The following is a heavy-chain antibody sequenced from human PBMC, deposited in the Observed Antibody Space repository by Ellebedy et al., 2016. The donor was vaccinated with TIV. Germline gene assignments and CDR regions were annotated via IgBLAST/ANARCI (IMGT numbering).Heavy chain of an antibody. CDR1: GFILSAYG. CDR2: TWYDGSNQ. J-gene: IGHJ6*02. D-gene: IGHD5-24*01. V-gene: IGHV3-33*01. Sequence: PGGSLRLSCAASGFILSAYGMHWVRQAPGKGLEWVANTWYDGSNQYYADSVKGRFTISRDNSKNTLYLEISSLRAEDTAVYFCARESAMAYYYHALDVWGQGTRVTVPS. CDR3: ARESAMAYYYHALDV.